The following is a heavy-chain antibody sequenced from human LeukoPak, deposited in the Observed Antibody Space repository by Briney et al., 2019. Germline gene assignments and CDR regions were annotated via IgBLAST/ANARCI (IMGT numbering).Heavy chain of an antibody. CDR2: IYHSGST. Sequence: PSETLSLTCTVSGYSISSGYYWGWIRQPPGEGLEWIGSIYHSGSTYYNPSLKSRVTISVDTSKNQFSLKLSSVTAADTAVYYCARDGGLGTHWFDPWGQGTLVTVSS. V-gene: IGHV4-38-2*02. CDR1: GYSISSGYY. CDR3: ARDGGLGTHWFDP. D-gene: IGHD7-27*01. J-gene: IGHJ5*02.